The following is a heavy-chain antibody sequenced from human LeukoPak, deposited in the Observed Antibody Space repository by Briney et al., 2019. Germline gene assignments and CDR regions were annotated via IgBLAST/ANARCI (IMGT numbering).Heavy chain of an antibody. J-gene: IGHJ4*02. V-gene: IGHV1-2*02. CDR3: ARVLVVAGTGYFDY. CDR1: GYTFTGYY. Sequence: ASVKVSCETSGYTFTGYYMHWVRQAPAQGLEWMGWINPNSGGTKYAQKFQGRVTLTRDTSISTAYMELSRLRSDDTAVYYCARVLVVAGTGYFDYWGQGTLVTVSS. D-gene: IGHD6-19*01. CDR2: INPNSGGT.